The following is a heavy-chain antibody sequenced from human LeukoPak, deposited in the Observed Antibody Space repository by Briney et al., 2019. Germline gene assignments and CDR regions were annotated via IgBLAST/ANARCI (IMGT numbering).Heavy chain of an antibody. V-gene: IGHV3-30*18. CDR1: GFTFSSYG. CDR3: AKVQDYYGSGVGFDY. CDR2: ISYDGSNK. D-gene: IGHD3-10*01. Sequence: PGGSLRLSCAASGFTFSSYGMHWVRQAPGKGLEWVAVISYDGSNKYYADSVKGRFTISRDNSKNTLYLQMNSLRAEDTAVYYCAKVQDYYGSGVGFDYWGRGTLVTVSS. J-gene: IGHJ4*02.